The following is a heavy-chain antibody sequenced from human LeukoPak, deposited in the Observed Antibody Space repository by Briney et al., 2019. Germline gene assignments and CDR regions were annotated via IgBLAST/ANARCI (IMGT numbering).Heavy chain of an antibody. CDR1: GFTFSSYA. CDR2: ISGSGGST. Sequence: GGSLRLSCAASGFTFSSYAMSWVRQAPGKGLEWVSAISGSGGSTYYADSVKGRFTISRDNSKNTLYLQMNSLRAEDTAVYYRAKKDTQAHSGYWGQGTLVTVSS. V-gene: IGHV3-23*01. J-gene: IGHJ4*02. CDR3: AKKDTQAHSGY. D-gene: IGHD2-15*01.